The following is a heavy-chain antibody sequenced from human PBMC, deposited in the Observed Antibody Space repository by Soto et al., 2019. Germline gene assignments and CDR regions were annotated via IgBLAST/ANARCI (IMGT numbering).Heavy chain of an antibody. CDR2: IIPIFGTA. CDR3: AREYCSSTSCYVGWFDP. D-gene: IGHD2-2*01. J-gene: IGHJ5*02. CDR1: GGTFSSYS. V-gene: IGHV1-69*01. Sequence: QVLLVQSGAEVKKPGSSVKVSCKASGGTFSSYSISWVRQAPGQGLEWMGGIIPIFGTANYAQKFQGRVTITADESTSTAYMELSSLRSEDTAVYYCAREYCSSTSCYVGWFDPWGQGTLVTVSS.